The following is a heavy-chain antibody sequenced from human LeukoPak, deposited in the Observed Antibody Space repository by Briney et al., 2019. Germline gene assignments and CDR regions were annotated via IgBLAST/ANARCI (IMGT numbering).Heavy chain of an antibody. V-gene: IGHV3-30*03. CDR3: VYSSGWVN. CDR1: GFTFSSYG. D-gene: IGHD6-19*01. J-gene: IGHJ4*02. Sequence: PGGSLRLSCAASGFTFSSYGMHWVRQAPGKGLEWVAVISYDGSNKYYADSVKGRFTISRDNSKNTLYLQMNSLRAEDTAVYYCVYSSGWVNWGQGTLVTVSS. CDR2: ISYDGSNK.